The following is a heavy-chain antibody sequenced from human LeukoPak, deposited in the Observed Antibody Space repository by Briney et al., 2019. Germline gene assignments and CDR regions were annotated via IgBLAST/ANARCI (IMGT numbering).Heavy chain of an antibody. CDR2: IVVGSGNT. V-gene: IGHV1-58*01. Sequence: SVKVSCKASGFTFTSSAVQWVRQARGQRLEWIGWIVVGSGNTNYAQKFQERVTITRDMSTSTAYMELSSLRSEDTAVYYCAAPTYCSSTSCYNWDDAFDIWGQGTMVTVSS. J-gene: IGHJ3*02. D-gene: IGHD2-2*02. CDR3: AAPTYCSSTSCYNWDDAFDI. CDR1: GFTFTSSA.